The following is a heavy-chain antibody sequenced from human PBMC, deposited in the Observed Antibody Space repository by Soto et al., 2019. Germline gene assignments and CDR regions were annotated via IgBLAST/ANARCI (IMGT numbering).Heavy chain of an antibody. V-gene: IGHV1-8*01. CDR1: GYTFTSYV. CDR2: MSPNSGAT. Sequence: QVQLGQSGAGATKPGASVKVSCKASGYTFTSYVINWVRQAPGQGLEWMGWMSPNSGATGYAQKFQGRVTMTRDTSISTAYMELSNLRSEDTAIYYCARGVDAGVDVWGQGSTVTFSS. CDR3: ARGVDAGVDV. J-gene: IGHJ6*02. D-gene: IGHD1-1*01.